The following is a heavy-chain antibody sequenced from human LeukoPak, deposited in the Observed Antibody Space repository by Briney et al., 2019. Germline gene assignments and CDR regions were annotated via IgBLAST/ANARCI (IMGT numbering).Heavy chain of an antibody. CDR2: IRYDGTNT. J-gene: IGHJ4*02. CDR3: AKEGKVGATIDF. V-gene: IGHV3-30*02. D-gene: IGHD1-26*01. CDR1: GFTFSSYG. Sequence: GGSLRLSCAASGFTFSSYGMHWVRQAPGEGPEWLTFIRYDGTNTYYADSVRGRFTISRDNSKNTLYLQMDNLRPEDTAVYSCAKEGKVGATIDFWGQGTLVIVSS.